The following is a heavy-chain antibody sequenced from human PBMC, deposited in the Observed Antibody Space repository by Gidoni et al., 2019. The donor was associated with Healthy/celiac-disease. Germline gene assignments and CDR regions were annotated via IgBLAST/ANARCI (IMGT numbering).Heavy chain of an antibody. CDR2: ISGSGGST. J-gene: IGHJ4*02. D-gene: IGHD1-26*01. V-gene: IGHV3-23*01. CDR1: AFTFRSYA. CDR3: AKITQRQIVGATIDY. Sequence: EVPLLESGGGLVQPGGSLRLSCAASAFTFRSYAMSWVRQAPGKGLEWVPAISGSGGSTYYAHSVKGRFTISRDNSKNTLYLQMNSLRAEDTAVYYCAKITQRQIVGATIDYWGQGTLVTVSS.